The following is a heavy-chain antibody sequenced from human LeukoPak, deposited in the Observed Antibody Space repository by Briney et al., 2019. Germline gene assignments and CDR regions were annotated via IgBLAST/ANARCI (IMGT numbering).Heavy chain of an antibody. D-gene: IGHD4-23*01. V-gene: IGHV1-46*01. J-gene: IGHJ4*02. CDR1: GYTFTSYY. Sequence: ASVKVSCKASGYTFTSYYMHWVRQAPGQGLEWMGIINPSGGSTSYAQKFQGRVTMTRDMSTSTVYMELSSLRAEDTAVYYCRAVYGGTAFDYWGQGTLVTVSS. CDR3: RAVYGGTAFDY. CDR2: INPSGGST.